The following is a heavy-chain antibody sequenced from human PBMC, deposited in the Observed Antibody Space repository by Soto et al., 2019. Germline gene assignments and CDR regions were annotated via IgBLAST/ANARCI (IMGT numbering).Heavy chain of an antibody. V-gene: IGHV4-30-4*01. CDR1: GGSISSGDYY. CDR2: IYYSGST. CDR3: ARVCGGDCHNGMDV. J-gene: IGHJ6*02. D-gene: IGHD2-21*02. Sequence: PSETLSLTCTVSGGSISSGDYYWSWIRQPPGKGLEWIGYIYYSGSTYYNPSLKSRVTISVDTSRNQFSLKLSPVTAADTAVYYCARVCGGDCHNGMDVWGQGTTVTVSS.